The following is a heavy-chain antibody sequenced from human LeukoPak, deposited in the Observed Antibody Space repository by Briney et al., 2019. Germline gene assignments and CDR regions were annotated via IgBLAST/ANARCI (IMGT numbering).Heavy chain of an antibody. Sequence: GGSLRLSCAASGFTFSYYALHWVRQAPGKGLEWVAAISYDEFNKFYGNSVKGRFTISRDNSKSTLSLQTNSLRTEDTAVYYCAREGRDSTNINAFDFWGQGIMVTVSS. D-gene: IGHD2-2*01. CDR3: AREGRDSTNINAFDF. CDR1: GFTFSYYA. J-gene: IGHJ3*01. V-gene: IGHV3-30*04. CDR2: ISYDEFNK.